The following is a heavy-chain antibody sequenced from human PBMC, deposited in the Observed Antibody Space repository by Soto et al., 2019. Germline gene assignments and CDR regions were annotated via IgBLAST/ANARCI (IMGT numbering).Heavy chain of an antibody. V-gene: IGHV3-23*01. Sequence: EVQLLESGGGLVQPGGSLRLSCAASGFTFSNYGMSWVRQAPGKGLEWVSGISGSGDSTYYGDSVKGRFTISRDSSKNTLFLQMNSLRAEDTAVYYCAKEEGVVGVPIFGYWGQGTLVTVSS. D-gene: IGHD1-26*01. CDR2: ISGSGDST. CDR1: GFTFSNYG. J-gene: IGHJ4*02. CDR3: AKEEGVVGVPIFGY.